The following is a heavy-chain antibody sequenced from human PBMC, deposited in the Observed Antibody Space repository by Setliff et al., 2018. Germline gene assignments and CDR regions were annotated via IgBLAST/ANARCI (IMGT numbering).Heavy chain of an antibody. D-gene: IGHD2-21*01. J-gene: IGHJ4*02. CDR2: ITDSGSKI. CDR3: AKDRLFPRY. V-gene: IGHV3-23*01. Sequence: GGSLRLSCVGSDFTFSNSAMSWVRQAPGKGLEWVSTITDSGSKILYVDSVKGRFTISRDNSKNSLYLQMDSLRPEDTAVYYCAKDRLFPRYWGQGTLVTVSS. CDR1: DFTFSNSA.